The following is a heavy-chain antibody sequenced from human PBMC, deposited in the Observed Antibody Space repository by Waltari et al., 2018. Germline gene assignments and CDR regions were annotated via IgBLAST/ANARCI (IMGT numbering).Heavy chain of an antibody. CDR2: IYTSGST. J-gene: IGHJ6*03. D-gene: IGHD2-2*01. CDR1: GGSISSYY. Sequence: QVQLQESGPGLVKPSETLSLTCTVSGGSISSYYWSWIRQPAGKGLEWIGRIYTSGSTNYNPSLKSRVTMSVDTSKNQFSLKLSSVTAADTAVYYCARGSQGVVVPAAMDYYYYMDVWGKGTTVTVSS. CDR3: ARGSQGVVVPAAMDYYYYMDV. V-gene: IGHV4-4*07.